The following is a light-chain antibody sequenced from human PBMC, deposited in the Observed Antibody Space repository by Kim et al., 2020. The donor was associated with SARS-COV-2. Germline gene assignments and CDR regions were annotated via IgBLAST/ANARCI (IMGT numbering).Light chain of an antibody. CDR1: HGAVTSGHY. CDR3: LLSYSGAVV. Sequence: PGKTVTPPCGTSHGAVTSGHYPYWFQQEPGQAPMTLIYDTSNTHSWTPARFSGSRLGGKAALTLSGAQPEDEAEYYCLLSYSGAVVFGGGTKLTVL. J-gene: IGLJ2*01. CDR2: DTS. V-gene: IGLV7-46*01.